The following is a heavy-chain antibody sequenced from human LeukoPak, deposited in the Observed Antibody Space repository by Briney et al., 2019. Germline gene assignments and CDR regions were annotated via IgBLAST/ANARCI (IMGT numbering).Heavy chain of an antibody. V-gene: IGHV3-23*01. CDR2: ISDSGGRT. J-gene: IGHJ4*02. CDR1: GITLSNYG. CDR3: AIKSRSSSPPIH. Sequence: PGGSLRLSCAVSGITLSNYGMSWVRQAPGKGLEWVAGISDSGGRTNYADSVKGRFTVSRGNSKSTLYLQMNSLRAEDTALYYCAIKSRSSSPPIHWGRGTLVTVSS.